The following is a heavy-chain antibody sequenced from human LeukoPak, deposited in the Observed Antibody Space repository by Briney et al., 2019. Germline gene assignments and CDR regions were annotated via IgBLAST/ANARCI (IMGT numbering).Heavy chain of an antibody. CDR3: ARVMRIAYCGGDCSLFDY. V-gene: IGHV1-46*01. CDR2: INPSGGST. Sequence: ASVKVSCKASGYTFTSCYMHWVRQAPGQGLEWMGIINPSGGSTSYAQKFQGRVTMTRDMSTSTVYMELSSLRSEDTAVYYCARVMRIAYCGGDCSLFDYWGQGTLVTVSS. J-gene: IGHJ4*02. CDR1: GYTFTSCY. D-gene: IGHD2-21*02.